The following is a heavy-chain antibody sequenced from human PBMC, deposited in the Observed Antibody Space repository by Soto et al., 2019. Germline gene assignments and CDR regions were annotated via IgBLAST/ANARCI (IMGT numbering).Heavy chain of an antibody. CDR2: ISGSGDST. J-gene: IGHJ4*02. Sequence: GGSLRLSCAASGFTFSSYAMSWVRQAPGKGLEWVSAISGSGDSTYYADSVKGRFIISRDNSKNTLYLQMTSLRADDTAVYYCAKDPAYYDFWSGYSDYWGQGTLVTVSS. CDR3: AKDPAYYDFWSGYSDY. V-gene: IGHV3-23*01. D-gene: IGHD3-3*01. CDR1: GFTFSSYA.